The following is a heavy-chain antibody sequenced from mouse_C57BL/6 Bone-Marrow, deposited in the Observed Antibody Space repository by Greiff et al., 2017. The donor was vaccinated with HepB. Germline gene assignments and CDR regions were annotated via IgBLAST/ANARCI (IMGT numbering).Heavy chain of an antibody. Sequence: VQLQQSGAELVRPGASVKLSCTASGFNIKDDYMHWVKQRPEQGLEWIGWIDPENGDTEYASKFQGKATITADTSSNTAYLQLRSLTSEDTAVYYCTTPGGDDWGQGTTLTVSS. CDR1: GFNIKDDY. V-gene: IGHV14-4*01. CDR3: TTPGGDD. J-gene: IGHJ2*01. CDR2: IDPENGDT.